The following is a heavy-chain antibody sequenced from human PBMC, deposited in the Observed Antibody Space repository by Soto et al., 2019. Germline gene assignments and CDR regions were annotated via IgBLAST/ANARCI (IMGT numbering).Heavy chain of an antibody. CDR2: INPSGGST. Sequence: ASVKVSCKASGYTFTSYYMHWVRQAPGQGLEWMGIINPSGGSTSYAQKFQGRVTMTRNTSISTAYMELSSLRSEDTAVYYCARFLEWLDYYYMDVWGKGTTVTVSS. V-gene: IGHV1-46*01. D-gene: IGHD3-3*01. CDR3: ARFLEWLDYYYMDV. J-gene: IGHJ6*03. CDR1: GYTFTSYY.